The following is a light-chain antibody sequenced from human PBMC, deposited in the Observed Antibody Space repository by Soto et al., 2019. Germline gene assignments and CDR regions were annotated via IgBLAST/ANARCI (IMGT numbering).Light chain of an antibody. Sequence: QSALTQHRSVSASPGQSVTISCTGTSSDVGGYDYVSWYQQHPGKAPKLMVYDVTKRPSGVPDRFSGSKSGNRASLTISGLQADDEAEYYCCSYAGRSTLVVFGGGTKLTVL. CDR2: DVT. J-gene: IGLJ2*01. CDR3: CSYAGRSTLVV. CDR1: SSDVGGYDY. V-gene: IGLV2-11*01.